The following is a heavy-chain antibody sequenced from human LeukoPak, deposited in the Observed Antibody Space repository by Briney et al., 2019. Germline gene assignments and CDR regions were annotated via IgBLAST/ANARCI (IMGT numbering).Heavy chain of an antibody. V-gene: IGHV4-34*01. Sequence: PSETLSLTCAVYGRSFSGYYWSWIRQPPGKGLEWIGEINHSGSTNYNPSLKSRVTISVDTSKNQFSLKLSSVTAADTAVYYCARGFGVADLVHWGQGTLVTVSS. CDR2: INHSGST. J-gene: IGHJ4*02. CDR3: ARGFGVADLVH. D-gene: IGHD3-3*01. CDR1: GRSFSGYY.